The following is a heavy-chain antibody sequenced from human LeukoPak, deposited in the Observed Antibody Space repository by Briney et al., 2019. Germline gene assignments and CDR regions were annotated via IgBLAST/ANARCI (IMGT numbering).Heavy chain of an antibody. CDR2: INSDRSST. Sequence: GGSLRLSRAASGLTFSSYWMHWVRQAPGKGLVWVSRINSDRSSTSYADSVKGRFTISRDNAKNTLYLQMNSLRAEDTAVYYCARRSSGSPPYYFGYWGQGTLVTVSS. D-gene: IGHD1-26*01. CDR3: ARRSSGSPPYYFGY. CDR1: GLTFSSYW. J-gene: IGHJ4*02. V-gene: IGHV3-74*01.